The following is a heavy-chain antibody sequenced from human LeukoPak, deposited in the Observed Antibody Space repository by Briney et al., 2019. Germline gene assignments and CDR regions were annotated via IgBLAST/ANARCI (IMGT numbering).Heavy chain of an antibody. J-gene: IGHJ5*02. CDR2: IYYSGST. D-gene: IGHD3-22*01. CDR3: ARDSDDSSGYNWFDP. V-gene: IGHV4-59*01. Sequence: PSETLSLTCTVSGGSISSYYWSWIRQPPGKGLKWIGYIYYSGSTNYNPSLKSRVTISVDTSKNQFSLKLSSVTAADTAVYYCARDSDDSSGYNWFDPWGQGTLVTVSS. CDR1: GGSISSYY.